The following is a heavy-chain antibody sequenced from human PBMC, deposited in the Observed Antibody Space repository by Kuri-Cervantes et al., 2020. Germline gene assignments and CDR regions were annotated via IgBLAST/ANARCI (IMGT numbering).Heavy chain of an antibody. CDR1: GGSFSDYY. D-gene: IGHD6-13*01. J-gene: IGHJ6*02. CDR3: ARGVGLLYAAAGSSSTYYYYYGMEV. V-gene: IGHV4-34*01. CDR2: INHSGST. Sequence: SETLSLTCAVYGGSFSDYYWSWIRQPPGKGLEWIGEINHSGSTNYNPSLKSRVTISVDTSKNQFSLKLSSVTAADTAVYYCARGVGLLYAAAGSSSTYYYYYGMEVWGQGATVTVSS.